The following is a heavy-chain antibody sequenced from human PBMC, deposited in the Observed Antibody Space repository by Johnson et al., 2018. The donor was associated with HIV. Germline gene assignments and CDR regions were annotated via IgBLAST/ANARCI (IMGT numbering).Heavy chain of an antibody. CDR3: AKVLSPRPWGDDAFDI. J-gene: IGHJ3*02. CDR1: GFTFSPYW. CDR2: INSDGSST. D-gene: IGHD7-27*01. Sequence: VQLVESGGGLVQPGGSLRLSCAASGFTFSPYWVHWVRQAPGQGLVWVSRINSDGSSTRYADSVKGRFTISRDNSKNTLYLQMNSLRAEDTAVYYCAKVLSPRPWGDDAFDIWGQGTMVTVSS. V-gene: IGHV3-74*02.